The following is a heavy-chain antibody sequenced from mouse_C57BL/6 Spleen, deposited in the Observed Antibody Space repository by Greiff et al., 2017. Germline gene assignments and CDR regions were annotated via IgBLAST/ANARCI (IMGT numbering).Heavy chain of an antibody. CDR3: ARPPSYYDYDWFAY. CDR2: IHPNSGST. V-gene: IGHV1-64*01. J-gene: IGHJ3*01. CDR1: GYTFTSYW. Sequence: QVQLQQPGAELVKPGASVKLSCKASGYTFTSYWMHWVKQRPGQGLEWIGMIHPNSGSTNYNEKFKSKATLTVDKSSSTAYMQLSSLTSEDSAVYYCARPPSYYDYDWFAYWGQGTLVTVSA. D-gene: IGHD2-4*01.